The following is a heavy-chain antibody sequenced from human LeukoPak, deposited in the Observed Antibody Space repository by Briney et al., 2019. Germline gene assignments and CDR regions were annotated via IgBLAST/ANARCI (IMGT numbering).Heavy chain of an antibody. CDR2: ISYDGSNK. J-gene: IGHJ4*02. D-gene: IGHD2-15*01. Sequence: GRSLRLSCAASGFTFSSYGMHWVRQAPGKGLEWVAVISYDGSNKYYADSVKGRFTISRDNSKNTLHLQMNSLRAEDTAVYYCAKAYCSGGSCYWVYFDYWGQGTLVTVSS. V-gene: IGHV3-30*18. CDR3: AKAYCSGGSCYWVYFDY. CDR1: GFTFSSYG.